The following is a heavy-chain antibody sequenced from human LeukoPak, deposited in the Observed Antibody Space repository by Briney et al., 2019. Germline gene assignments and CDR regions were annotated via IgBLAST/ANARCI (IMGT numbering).Heavy chain of an antibody. CDR2: LGTAGDT. Sequence: GALRLSCAASGFTLTNYAMHWVRQRAGEGLEWVSVLGTAGDTFYPGSVKGRFTISRDNAKKSLFLQMNSLRAEDTAIYYCARQNTPHGNFDYWGQGTLVTVSS. CDR1: GFTLTNYA. J-gene: IGHJ4*02. D-gene: IGHD5-24*01. V-gene: IGHV3-13*01. CDR3: ARQNTPHGNFDY.